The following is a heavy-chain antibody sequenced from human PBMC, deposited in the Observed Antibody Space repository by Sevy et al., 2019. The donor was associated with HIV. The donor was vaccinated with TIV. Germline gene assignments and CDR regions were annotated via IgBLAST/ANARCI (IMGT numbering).Heavy chain of an antibody. Sequence: GGSVRLSCAASGFTFSSYSMNWVRQAPGKGLEWVSYISSSSSTIYYADSVKGRFTISRDNAKNSLYLQMNSLRDEDTAVYYCAREGWSSGWYGGFDYWGQGTLVTVSS. CDR2: ISSSSSTI. CDR3: AREGWSSGWYGGFDY. D-gene: IGHD6-19*01. CDR1: GFTFSSYS. V-gene: IGHV3-48*02. J-gene: IGHJ4*02.